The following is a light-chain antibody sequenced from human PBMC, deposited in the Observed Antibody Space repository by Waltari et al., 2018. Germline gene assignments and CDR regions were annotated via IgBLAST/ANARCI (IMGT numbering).Light chain of an antibody. J-gene: IGLJ3*02. V-gene: IGLV3-25*03. CDR2: QDT. CDR3: QSADSSGTQKV. CDR1: ALPNQY. Sequence: SYELTQPPSVSVSPGPTARITCSGEALPNQYVYWYQQKPGQAPLIVIHQDTERPSGIPERFSGSSSGTTGTLIISGVEADDEADYYCQSADSSGTQKVFGGGTKLTVL.